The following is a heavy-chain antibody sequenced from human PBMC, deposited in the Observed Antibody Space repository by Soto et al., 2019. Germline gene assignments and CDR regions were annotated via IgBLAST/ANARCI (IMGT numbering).Heavy chain of an antibody. D-gene: IGHD3-3*01. CDR3: ARDGITIFRVVKEGTNWFDP. CDR1: GFTFSSYS. Sequence: EVQLVESGGGLVQPGGSLRLSCAASGFTFSSYSMNWVRQAPGKGLEWVSYISSSSSTIYYADSVKGRFTISRDNAKNSLYLQMNSLRAEDTAVYYCARDGITIFRVVKEGTNWFDPWGQGTLVTVSS. V-gene: IGHV3-48*01. CDR2: ISSSSSTI. J-gene: IGHJ5*02.